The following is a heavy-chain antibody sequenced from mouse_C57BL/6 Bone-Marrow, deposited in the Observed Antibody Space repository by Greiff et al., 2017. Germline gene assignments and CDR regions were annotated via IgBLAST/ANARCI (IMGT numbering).Heavy chain of an antibody. CDR1: GYTFTSYW. CDR3: ASGHYGSSYWYFDV. V-gene: IGHV1-64*01. D-gene: IGHD1-1*01. Sequence: VQLQQPGAELVKPGASVKLSCKASGYTFTSYWMHWVKQRPGQGLEWIGMIHPNSGSTNYNEKFKSKATLTVDKSSSTAYMQLSSLTSEDSAVYYCASGHYGSSYWYFDVWGTGTTVTVAS. J-gene: IGHJ1*03. CDR2: IHPNSGST.